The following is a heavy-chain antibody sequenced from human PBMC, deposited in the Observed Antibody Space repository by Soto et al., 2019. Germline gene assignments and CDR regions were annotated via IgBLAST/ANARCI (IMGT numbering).Heavy chain of an antibody. V-gene: IGHV3-30*03. CDR3: VAGQYFFDY. CDR1: GFSFSSYG. Sequence: QVQLVESGGGVVQPGRSLRLSCAASGFSFSSYGMQWVRQAPGKGLEWVAVISYDGSNKYYADSVKDRFTISRDNSKKTLYLQMTSLRADDTAVYYCVAGQYFFDYCGQGTLVTVSS. J-gene: IGHJ4*02. D-gene: IGHD6-19*01. CDR2: ISYDGSNK.